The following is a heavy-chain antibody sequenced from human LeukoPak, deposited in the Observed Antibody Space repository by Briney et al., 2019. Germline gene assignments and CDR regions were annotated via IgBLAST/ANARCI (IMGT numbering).Heavy chain of an antibody. J-gene: IGHJ4*02. CDR2: ISGSGGST. D-gene: IGHD1-20*01. CDR3: AKVRTNWNDADFDY. CDR1: GFTFSSYA. Sequence: PGGSLRLTCAASGFTFSSYAMSWVRQAPGKGLEWVSAISGSGGSTYYADSVKGRFTISRDNSKNTLYLQMNSLRAEDTAVYYCAKVRTNWNDADFDYWGQGTLVTVSS. V-gene: IGHV3-23*01.